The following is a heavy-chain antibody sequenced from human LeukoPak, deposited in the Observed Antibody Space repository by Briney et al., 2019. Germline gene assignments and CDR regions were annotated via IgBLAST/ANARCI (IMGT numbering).Heavy chain of an antibody. CDR1: GFTFSSYA. V-gene: IGHV3-23*01. D-gene: IGHD6-19*01. CDR3: AKSTAIAVAGDDY. J-gene: IGHJ4*02. Sequence: AGGSLRLSCAASGFTFSSYAMSWVRQAPGKGLEWVSAISGSGGSTYYADSVKGRFTISRDNSKNTLYLQMNSLRAEDTAVYYCAKSTAIAVAGDDYWGQGTLVTVFS. CDR2: ISGSGGST.